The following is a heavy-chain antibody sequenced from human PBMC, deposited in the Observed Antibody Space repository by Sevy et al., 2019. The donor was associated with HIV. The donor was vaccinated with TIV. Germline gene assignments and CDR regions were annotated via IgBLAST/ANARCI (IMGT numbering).Heavy chain of an antibody. CDR1: GFTFSSYA. J-gene: IGHJ6*02. D-gene: IGHD1-26*01. V-gene: IGHV3-23*01. CDR3: AKFLVGATTDYYYYGMDV. Sequence: GGSLRLSCAASGFTFSSYAMSWVRQAPGKGLEWVSAISGSGGSTYYADSVKGRFTISRDNSKNTLYLQMNSLRAEDTDVYYCAKFLVGATTDYYYYGMDVWGQGTTVTVSS. CDR2: ISGSGGST.